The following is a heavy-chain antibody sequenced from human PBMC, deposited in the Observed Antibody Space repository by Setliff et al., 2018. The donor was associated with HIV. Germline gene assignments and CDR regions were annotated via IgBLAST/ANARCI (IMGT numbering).Heavy chain of an antibody. J-gene: IGHJ5*02. D-gene: IGHD6-19*01. CDR2: INVGNGNT. Sequence: ASVKVSCKASGYTFTGHAMNWVRQTPGRGLEWMAWINVGNGNTKTARKFQGRVALTTDTSTSKAHMELRNLRSDDTAVYYCARDSGMAVVGTWRRLDPWGQGTLVTVSS. CDR3: ARDSGMAVVGTWRRLDP. CDR1: GYTFTGHA. V-gene: IGHV1-18*01.